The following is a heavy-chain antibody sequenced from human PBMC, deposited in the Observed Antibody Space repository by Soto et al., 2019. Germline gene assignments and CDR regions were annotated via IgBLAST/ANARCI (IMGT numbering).Heavy chain of an antibody. CDR3: ARESSNIYDRHFRLDP. CDR2: ISHTGQT. Sequence: PSETLSLTCRISGGSIFNYFWTWIRQSPGNRLEWIGDISHTGQTNYNPSLKSRVTLSVGISENEFSLRLASVTPADSALYFCARESSNIYDRHFRLDPWGQGTLVTVSS. J-gene: IGHJ5*02. CDR1: GGSIFNYF. V-gene: IGHV4-59*01. D-gene: IGHD3-16*01.